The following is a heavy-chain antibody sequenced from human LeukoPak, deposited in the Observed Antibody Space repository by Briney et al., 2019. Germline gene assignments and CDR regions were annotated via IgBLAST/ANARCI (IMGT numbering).Heavy chain of an antibody. J-gene: IGHJ4*02. CDR2: IRSDGSDR. CDR3: AKAGAMILQHYFDY. V-gene: IGHV3-30*02. Sequence: PGGSLRHSCAAHGFSFSNFGMHWVRQAPGKGLEWVGFIRSDGSDRYYTDSVKGRFTLYRDISKNTLYLQMNSLRADDTAVYYCAKAGAMILQHYFDYWGQGTLVTVSS. D-gene: IGHD3-22*01. CDR1: GFSFSNFG.